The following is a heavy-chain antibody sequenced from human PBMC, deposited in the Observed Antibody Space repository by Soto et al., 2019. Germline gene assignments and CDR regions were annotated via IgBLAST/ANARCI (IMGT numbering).Heavy chain of an antibody. CDR3: ARDRLEVATAFNCDY. CDR2: IKQDGTET. D-gene: IGHD5-18*01. J-gene: IGHJ4*02. Sequence: EVQLVESGGGLVQPGGSLRLSCAASGFTFNTYWMSWVRQAPGKGLEWVANIKQDGTETDYVDSVKGRFSISRDNAKNSLYLQMNSLRAEDTALYYCARDRLEVATAFNCDYWGQGILVTVSS. V-gene: IGHV3-7*03. CDR1: GFTFNTYW.